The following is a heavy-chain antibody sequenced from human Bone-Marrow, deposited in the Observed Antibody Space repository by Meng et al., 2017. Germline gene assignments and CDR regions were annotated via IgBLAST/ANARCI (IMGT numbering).Heavy chain of an antibody. CDR2: IRYDGSNK. CDR1: VFTFSSYG. V-gene: IGHV3-30*02. Sequence: GESLKISCAASVFTFSSYGMHWVRQAPGKGLEWVAVIRYDGSNKYYADSVKGRFTISRDNSKNTLHLQMNSLRDEDAAVYYCAKDGITRLDYWAQGTLVTVSS. D-gene: IGHD1-14*01. J-gene: IGHJ4*02. CDR3: AKDGITRLDY.